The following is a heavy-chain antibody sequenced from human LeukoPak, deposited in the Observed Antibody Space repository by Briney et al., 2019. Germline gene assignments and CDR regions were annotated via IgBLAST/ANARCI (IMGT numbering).Heavy chain of an antibody. Sequence: SETLSLTCTVSGGSISSYYWSWIRQPPGKGLEWIGYIYYSGSTNYNPSLKSRVTISVDTSKNQFSLKLSSVTAADTAVYYCARGVVAASSVFYYYYYGMDVWGQGTTVTVSS. J-gene: IGHJ6*02. D-gene: IGHD2-15*01. CDR1: GGSISSYY. V-gene: IGHV4-59*12. CDR3: ARGVVAASSVFYYYYYGMDV. CDR2: IYYSGST.